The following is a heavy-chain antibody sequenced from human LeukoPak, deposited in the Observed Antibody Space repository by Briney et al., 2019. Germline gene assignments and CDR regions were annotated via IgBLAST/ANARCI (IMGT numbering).Heavy chain of an antibody. CDR1: GFTFRSYA. D-gene: IGHD3-22*01. CDR3: ARDRVFYDSSGYSWDY. J-gene: IGHJ4*02. Sequence: PGGSLRLSCAASGFTFRSYAMSWVRQAPGKGLDWVSSISGSGDNTYYADSVKGRFTISRDNAKNSLYLQMNSLRAEDTAVYYCARDRVFYDSSGYSWDYWGQGTLVTVSS. V-gene: IGHV3-21*01. CDR2: ISGSGDNT.